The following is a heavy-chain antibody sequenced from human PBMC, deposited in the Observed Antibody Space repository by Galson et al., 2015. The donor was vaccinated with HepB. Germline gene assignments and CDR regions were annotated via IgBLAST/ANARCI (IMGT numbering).Heavy chain of an antibody. Sequence: SLRLSCAASGFTFSSYAMHWVRQAPGKGLEWVAVISYDGSNKYYADSVKGRFTISRDNSKNTLYLQMNSLRAEDTAVYYCAKGGDYSGYDFYYFDYWGQGTLVTVSS. CDR1: GFTFSSYA. CDR3: AKGGDYSGYDFYYFDY. D-gene: IGHD5-12*01. CDR2: ISYDGSNK. V-gene: IGHV3-30*04. J-gene: IGHJ4*02.